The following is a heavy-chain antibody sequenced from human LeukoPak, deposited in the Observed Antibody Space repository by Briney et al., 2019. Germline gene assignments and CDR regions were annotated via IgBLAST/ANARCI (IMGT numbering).Heavy chain of an antibody. CDR3: ARPRITIFGVVTNYYYYMDV. J-gene: IGHJ6*03. D-gene: IGHD3-3*01. Sequence: GGSLRHFCAASGFTFSSYSRNWVRQAPGKGPEWPPSISSSSTYLYYPVSVKGRFSISRDNAKNSLYLQMNSLIAEGTAVYYCARPRITIFGVVTNYYYYMDVWGKGTTVTVSS. CDR2: ISSSSTYL. V-gene: IGHV3-21*01. CDR1: GFTFSSYS.